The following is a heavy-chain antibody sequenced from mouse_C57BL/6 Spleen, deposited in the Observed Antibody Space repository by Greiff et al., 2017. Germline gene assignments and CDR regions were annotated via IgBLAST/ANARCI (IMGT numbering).Heavy chain of an antibody. D-gene: IGHD1-1*01. CDR3: ARTPTTVVATDYAMDY. Sequence: EVHLVESGGGLVKPGGSLKLSCAASGFTFSDYGMHWVRQAPEKGLEWVAYISSGSSTIYYADTVKGRFTISRDNAKNTLFLQMTSLRSEDTAMYYCARTPTTVVATDYAMDYWGQGTSVTVSS. CDR2: ISSGSSTI. J-gene: IGHJ4*01. V-gene: IGHV5-17*01. CDR1: GFTFSDYG.